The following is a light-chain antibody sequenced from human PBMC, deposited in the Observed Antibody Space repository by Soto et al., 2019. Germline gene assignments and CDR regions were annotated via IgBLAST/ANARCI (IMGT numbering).Light chain of an antibody. CDR3: CSYAGTYTFGV. Sequence: QSVLTQPRSVSGSPGQSVTISCTGTSSDVGAYNYVSWYQQHPGKAPKLMIYDVNKRPSGVPDRFSGSKSGNTASLTISGLQAEDEADYYCCSYAGTYTFGVFGGGTKLTVL. V-gene: IGLV2-11*01. J-gene: IGLJ3*02. CDR2: DVN. CDR1: SSDVGAYNY.